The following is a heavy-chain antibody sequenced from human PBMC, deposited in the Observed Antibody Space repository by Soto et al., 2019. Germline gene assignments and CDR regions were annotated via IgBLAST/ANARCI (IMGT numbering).Heavy chain of an antibody. J-gene: IGHJ6*02. Sequence: PGGSLRLSCAASGFTFSSYAMSWVRQAPGKGLEWVSAISGSGGSTYYADSVKGRFTISRDNSKNTLYLQMNSLRAEDTAVYYCAKDSTVTTSLYFYYGFDVWGQGTTVTV. V-gene: IGHV3-23*01. CDR1: GFTFSSYA. CDR2: ISGSGGST. CDR3: AKDSTVTTSLYFYYGFDV. D-gene: IGHD4-17*01.